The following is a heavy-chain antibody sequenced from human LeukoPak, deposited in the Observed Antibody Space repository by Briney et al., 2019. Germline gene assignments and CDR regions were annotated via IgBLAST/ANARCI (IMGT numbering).Heavy chain of an antibody. Sequence: ASAKVSCKSSGYAFTGYYMHWVRQAPGQGLEWMGWIDPNSGGTNYAQKFQGRVTMTRDTSIGTAYMELSRLRSDDTAVYYCARENQCGSWYYYDYWGQGTLVTVSS. CDR3: ARENQCGSWYYYDY. J-gene: IGHJ4*02. CDR2: IDPNSGGT. D-gene: IGHD6-13*01. CDR1: GYAFTGYY. V-gene: IGHV1-2*02.